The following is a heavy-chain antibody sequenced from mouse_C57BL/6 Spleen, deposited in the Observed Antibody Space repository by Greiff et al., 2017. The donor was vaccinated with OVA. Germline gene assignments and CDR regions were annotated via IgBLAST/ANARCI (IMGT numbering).Heavy chain of an antibody. CDR3: ARSDYYCGSSPLAY. Sequence: EVQLQQSGPELVKPGASVKMSCKASGYTFTDYNMHWVKQSPGKSLEWIGYINPNNGGTSYNQKFKGKATLTVNKSSSTAYMELSSLTSEGSAVYYCARSDYYCGSSPLAYWGQGTMVTVSA. J-gene: IGHJ3*01. V-gene: IGHV1-22*01. CDR2: INPNNGGT. CDR1: GYTFTDYN. D-gene: IGHD1-1*01.